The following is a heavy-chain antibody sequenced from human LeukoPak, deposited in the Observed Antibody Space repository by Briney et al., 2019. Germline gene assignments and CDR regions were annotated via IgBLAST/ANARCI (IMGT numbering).Heavy chain of an antibody. CDR3: ARGNTSSWYVWYNWFDP. J-gene: IGHJ5*02. Sequence: ASVKVSCKASGYTFTSYAMHWVRQAPGQRLEWMGWINADNGNTKYSQKFQGRVTITRDTSASTAYMELSSLRSEDTAVYYCARGNTSSWYVWYNWFDPWGQGTLVTVSS. CDR1: GYTFTSYA. V-gene: IGHV1-3*01. CDR2: INADNGNT. D-gene: IGHD6-13*01.